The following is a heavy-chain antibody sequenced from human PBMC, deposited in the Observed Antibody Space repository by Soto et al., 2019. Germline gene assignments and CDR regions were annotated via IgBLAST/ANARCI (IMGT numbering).Heavy chain of an antibody. Sequence: QVQLVESGGGLVKPGGSLRLSCAASGFTFSDHYMTWIRQAPGKGLEWVSKISGSGTTRYYADSVKGRFTVSRDNAKNLLYLQMDILRAEDTAVYDCAADLYYDASAYWGQGTLLTVAS. V-gene: IGHV3-11*01. J-gene: IGHJ4*02. CDR2: ISGSGTTR. CDR3: AADLYYDASAY. D-gene: IGHD3-16*01. CDR1: GFTFSDHY.